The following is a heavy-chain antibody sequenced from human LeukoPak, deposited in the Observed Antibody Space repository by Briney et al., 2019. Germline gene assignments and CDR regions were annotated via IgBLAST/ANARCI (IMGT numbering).Heavy chain of an antibody. Sequence: PSETLSLTCAVYGGSFSGYYWSWIRQPPGKGLEWIGEINHSGSTNYNPSLKSRVTISVDTSKNQFSLKLSSVTVADTAVYYCARGSTYSSSWYGQYNWFDPWGQGTLVTVSS. CDR3: ARGSTYSSSWYGQYNWFDP. J-gene: IGHJ5*02. CDR2: INHSGST. CDR1: GGSFSGYY. V-gene: IGHV4-34*01. D-gene: IGHD6-13*01.